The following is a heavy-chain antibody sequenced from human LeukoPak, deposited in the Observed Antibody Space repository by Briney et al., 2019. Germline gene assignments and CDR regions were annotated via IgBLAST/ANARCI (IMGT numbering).Heavy chain of an antibody. CDR1: GGSISSSSYY. V-gene: IGHV4-39*02. Sequence: SETLSLTCTVSGGSISSSSYYWGWIRQPPGQGLEWVGSIYNSGSTYYNPSLKSRVTISVDTAKNQYYLKLSSVTAADTEVYFCARESADYVRYSFSDYWGQGILVTVSS. J-gene: IGHJ4*02. CDR2: IYNSGST. CDR3: ARESADYVRYSFSDY. D-gene: IGHD3-16*01.